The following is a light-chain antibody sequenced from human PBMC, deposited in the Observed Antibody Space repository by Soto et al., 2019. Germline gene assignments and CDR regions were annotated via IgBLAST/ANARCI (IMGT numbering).Light chain of an antibody. Sequence: EIVMTQSPATLSVSPGERATLSCRASQSVSSNLACYQQKPGQAPRLLIYGASTRATRIPARFSGSGSGTEFTLTISSMQSEDFAVYYCHQYNNRPPFTFGPGTKVDVK. CDR3: HQYNNRPPFT. CDR1: QSVSSN. V-gene: IGKV3-15*01. J-gene: IGKJ3*01. CDR2: GAS.